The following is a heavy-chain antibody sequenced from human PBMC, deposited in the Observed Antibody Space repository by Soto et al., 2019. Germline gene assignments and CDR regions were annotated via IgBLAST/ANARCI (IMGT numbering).Heavy chain of an antibody. CDR2: IKTDGSEE. D-gene: IGHD1-1*01. V-gene: IGHV3-7*01. J-gene: IGHJ4*02. CDR3: ATYDGSNWEIYRFRH. CDR1: GLTFRTYL. Sequence: PGGSLRLSCRTSGLTFRTYLMSWVRQAPGKGLEWVANIKTDGSEEYYADSVEGRFTISRDNTKNSLYLQMNSLRADDTAMYYFATYDGSNWEIYRFRHWGPGTLVTVYS.